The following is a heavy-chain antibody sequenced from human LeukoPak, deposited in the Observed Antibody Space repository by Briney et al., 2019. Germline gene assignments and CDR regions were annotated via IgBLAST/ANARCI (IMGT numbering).Heavy chain of an antibody. V-gene: IGHV3-21*04. CDR3: AKDYYYYDSSGYCDY. CDR2: ISSSSSYI. J-gene: IGHJ4*02. D-gene: IGHD3-22*01. CDR1: GFSFSYYS. Sequence: GGSLRLSCAGSGFSFSYYSMNWVRQAPGKGLEWVSSISSSSSYIYYADSLKGRFTISRDNAKNSLYLQMNSLRAEDTALYYCAKDYYYYDSSGYCDYWGQGTLVTVSS.